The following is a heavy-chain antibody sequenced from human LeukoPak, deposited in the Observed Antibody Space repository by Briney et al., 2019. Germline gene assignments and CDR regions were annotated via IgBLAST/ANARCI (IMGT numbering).Heavy chain of an antibody. Sequence: GESLKISCKGSGYSFTSYWVCWVRQMPAKGLEWMGIIYPGDSDTRYSPSFQGQVTISADKSISTAYLQWSSLKASDTAMYYCAILAVAGNDYFDYWGQGTLVTVSS. CDR1: GYSFTSYW. CDR2: IYPGDSDT. CDR3: AILAVAGNDYFDY. J-gene: IGHJ4*02. D-gene: IGHD6-19*01. V-gene: IGHV5-51*03.